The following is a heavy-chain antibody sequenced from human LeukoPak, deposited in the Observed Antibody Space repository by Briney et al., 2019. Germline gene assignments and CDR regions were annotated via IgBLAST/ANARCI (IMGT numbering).Heavy chain of an antibody. Sequence: SVKVSCKASGHTFTSYDINWVRQATGQGLEWMGWMNPNSGNTAYAQKFQGRVTMTRNTSISTAYMELSSLRSEDTAVYYCAREDYYDSGSFDPWGQGTLVTVSS. J-gene: IGHJ5*02. CDR1: GHTFTSYD. CDR3: AREDYYDSGSFDP. V-gene: IGHV1-8*02. D-gene: IGHD3-22*01. CDR2: MNPNSGNT.